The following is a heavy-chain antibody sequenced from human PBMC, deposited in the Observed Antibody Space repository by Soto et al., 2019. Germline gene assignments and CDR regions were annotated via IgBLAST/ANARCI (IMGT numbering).Heavy chain of an antibody. CDR2: IYYSGST. CDR1: GGSISSSSYY. J-gene: IGHJ6*02. Sequence: TSETLSLTCTVSGGSISSSSYYWGWIRQPPGKGLEWIGSIYYSGSTYYNPSLKSRVTISVDTSKNQFSLKLSSVTAADTAVYYCARPAVAGFYYYYGMDVWGQGTTVTVSS. CDR3: ARPAVAGFYYYYGMDV. V-gene: IGHV4-39*01. D-gene: IGHD6-19*01.